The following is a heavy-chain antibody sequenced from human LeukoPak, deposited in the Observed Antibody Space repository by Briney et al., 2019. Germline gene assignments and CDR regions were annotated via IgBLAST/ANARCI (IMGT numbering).Heavy chain of an antibody. CDR2: ISAYNGNT. CDR3: ARGVLRYFDWLPRQVDY. V-gene: IGHV1-18*01. Sequence: ASVKVSCKASGYTFTSYGISWVRQAPGQGLEWMGWISAYNGNTSYAQKLQGRVTMTTDTSTSTAYMELRSLRSDDTAVYYCARGVLRYFDWLPRQVDYWGQGTLVTVSS. D-gene: IGHD3-9*01. CDR1: GYTFTSYG. J-gene: IGHJ4*02.